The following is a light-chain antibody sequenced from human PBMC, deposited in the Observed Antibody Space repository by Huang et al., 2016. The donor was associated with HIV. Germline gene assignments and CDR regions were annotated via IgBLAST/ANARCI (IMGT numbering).Light chain of an antibody. V-gene: IGKV4-1*01. CDR1: QSVLYSSNNKNY. Sequence: DIVMTQSPDSLAVSLGERATINCRSGQSVLYSSNNKNYLAWYQQKPGQPPKLLIYWASTRESGVPDRFSGSGSGTDFTLTISSLQAEDVAVFYCQQYYDTPRSFGQGTKLEIK. CDR3: QQYYDTPRS. J-gene: IGKJ2*01. CDR2: WAS.